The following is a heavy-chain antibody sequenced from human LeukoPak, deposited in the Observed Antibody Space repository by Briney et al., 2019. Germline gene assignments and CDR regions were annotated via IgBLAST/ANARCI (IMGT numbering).Heavy chain of an antibody. J-gene: IGHJ4*02. V-gene: IGHV3-11*01. D-gene: IGHD3-10*01. CDR2: FSGSGDST. Sequence: GGSLRLSCAASGFTFSDAWMSWVRQAPGKGLEWVSLFSGSGDSTYYTDSVKGRFTISRDNAKNSLYLQMNSLRAEDTAVYYCARAVARGVTNPFDYWGQGTLVTVSS. CDR1: GFTFSDAW. CDR3: ARAVARGVTNPFDY.